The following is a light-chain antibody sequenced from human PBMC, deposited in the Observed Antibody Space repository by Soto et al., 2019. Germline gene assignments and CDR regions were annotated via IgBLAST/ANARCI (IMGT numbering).Light chain of an antibody. CDR3: SSYVSSSIVV. Sequence: QSALTQPASVSGSPGQSITISCTGTISDIGSYYYVSWYQHYPGKAPQLIIYGVTNRPSGISSRFSGSKSGNTASLTISGLQAEDEADYYCSSYVSSSIVVFGGGTKLTVL. V-gene: IGLV2-14*01. CDR1: ISDIGSYYY. CDR2: GVT. J-gene: IGLJ3*02.